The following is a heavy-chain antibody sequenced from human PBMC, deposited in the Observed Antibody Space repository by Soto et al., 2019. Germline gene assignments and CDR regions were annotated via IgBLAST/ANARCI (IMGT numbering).Heavy chain of an antibody. CDR1: GGSISSSSYY. CDR2: IYYSGST. CDR3: AIYSGSYYFDY. Sequence: SETLSLTCTVSGGSISSSSYYWGWIRQPPGKGLEGIGSIYYSGSTYYNPSLKSRVPISVDTSKNQFSLKLTSVTAADTAVYYCAIYSGSYYFDYWGQGTLVTVAS. J-gene: IGHJ4*02. V-gene: IGHV4-39*01. D-gene: IGHD1-26*01.